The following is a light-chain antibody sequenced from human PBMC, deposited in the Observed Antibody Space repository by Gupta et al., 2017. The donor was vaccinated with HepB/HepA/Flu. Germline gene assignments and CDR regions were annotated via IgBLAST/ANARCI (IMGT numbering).Light chain of an antibody. Sequence: QSVLTHPPSVSEAPRQWVTFSCFGSSSNIGHNSVNWYQQFPGKPPKLLIYYDDLLPSGVSDRFSGSKSGTSASLAISWLQSHDEADYFCATWDDSLNSLVFGGGTKLTVL. CDR1: SSNIGHNS. CDR2: YDD. CDR3: ATWDDSLNSLV. V-gene: IGLV1-36*01. J-gene: IGLJ2*01.